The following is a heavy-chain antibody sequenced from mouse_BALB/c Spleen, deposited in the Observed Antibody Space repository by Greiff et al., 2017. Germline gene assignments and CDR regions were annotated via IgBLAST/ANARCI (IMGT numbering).Heavy chain of an antibody. Sequence: VQLQESGAELARPGASVKMSCKASGYTFTSYTMHWVKQRPGQGLEWIGYINPSSGYTNYNQKFKDKATLTADKSSSTAYMQLSSLTSEDSAVYYCARGRFGKDAMDYWGQGTSVTVSS. CDR1: GYTFTSYT. D-gene: IGHD2-1*01. CDR2: INPSSGYT. V-gene: IGHV1-4*01. CDR3: ARGRFGKDAMDY. J-gene: IGHJ4*01.